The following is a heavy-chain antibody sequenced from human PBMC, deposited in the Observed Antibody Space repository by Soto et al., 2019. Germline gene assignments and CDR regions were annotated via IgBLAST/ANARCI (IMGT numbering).Heavy chain of an antibody. CDR3: VKDLVVLSAIFDS. CDR2: IVASGGRT. Sequence: GGSLRLSCAASRFTFSSYAMSWVRQAPGKGLEWVSGIVASGGRTFYADSAKGRFTISRDNSRSTLYLQMNSLRADDTAVYYCVKDLVVLSAIFDSWGRGTLVTVSS. V-gene: IGHV3-23*01. CDR1: RFTFSSYA. J-gene: IGHJ4*02. D-gene: IGHD2-21*02.